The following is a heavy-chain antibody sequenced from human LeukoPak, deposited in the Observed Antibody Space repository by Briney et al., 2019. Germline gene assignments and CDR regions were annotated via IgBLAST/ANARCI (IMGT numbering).Heavy chain of an antibody. CDR1: GFTFSNYW. D-gene: IGHD1-1*01. V-gene: IGHV3-7*01. Sequence: GGSLRLSCTASGFTFSNYWMTWVRQAPGKGLEWVANINQDGSEKFYLDSVKGRFTIFRDNPKNSLYVQMNSLRAEDTAIYYCARDVTWKLDYWGQGTLVTVSS. CDR3: ARDVTWKLDY. J-gene: IGHJ4*02. CDR2: INQDGSEK.